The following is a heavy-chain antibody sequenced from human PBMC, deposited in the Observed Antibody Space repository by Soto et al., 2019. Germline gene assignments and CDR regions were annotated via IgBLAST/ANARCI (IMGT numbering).Heavy chain of an antibody. D-gene: IGHD2-2*01. CDR2: INNRGGT. CDR1: SGSMSSSLNH. CDR3: AKLAGYCSGTSCYGHYAMDV. J-gene: IGHJ6*02. V-gene: IGHV4-39*01. Sequence: SETLSLTCNVSSGSMSSSLNHWGWIRQPPGKGLEWIGNINNRGGTYYNPSLQRRLTISVDTTNNQITQTMSSVTAADTAVYYCAKLAGYCSGTSCYGHYAMDVWGQGTTVT.